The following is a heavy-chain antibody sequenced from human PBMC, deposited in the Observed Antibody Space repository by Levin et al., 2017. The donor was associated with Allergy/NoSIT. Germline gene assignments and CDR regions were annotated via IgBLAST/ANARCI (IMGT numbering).Heavy chain of an antibody. CDR1: GGSISSGGYS. Sequence: MSSETLSLTCAVSGGSISSGGYSWSWIRQPPGTGLEWIGNIYLSGSTYYNPSLKSRVTISVDRSKNQFSLNLSSVTAADTAVYYCARVAGYSYGYYFDYWGEGNLVTVSS. J-gene: IGHJ4*02. V-gene: IGHV4-30-2*01. D-gene: IGHD5-18*01. CDR2: IYLSGST. CDR3: ARVAGYSYGYYFDY.